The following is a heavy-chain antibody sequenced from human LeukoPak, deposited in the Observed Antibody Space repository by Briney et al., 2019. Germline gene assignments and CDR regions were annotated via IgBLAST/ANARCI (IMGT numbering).Heavy chain of an antibody. D-gene: IGHD3-10*01. CDR2: ISWNSGSI. CDR1: GFTFDDYA. Sequence: GRSLRLSCAASGFTFDDYAMHWVRQAPGKGLEWVSGISWNSGSIGYADSVKGRFTISRDNAKNSLYLQMNSLRAEDTALYYCAKDLWFGELNSNWFDPWGQGTLVTVSS. V-gene: IGHV3-9*01. CDR3: AKDLWFGELNSNWFDP. J-gene: IGHJ5*02.